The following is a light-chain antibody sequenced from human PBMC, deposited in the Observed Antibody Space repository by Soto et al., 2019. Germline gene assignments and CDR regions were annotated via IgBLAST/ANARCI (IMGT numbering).Light chain of an antibody. Sequence: DIVMTQSPDSLAVSLGERATFNCKSSQSILDRSKNKYYLAWYQQKSGQPPKLLIYWASLRDSGVPDRFTVSGSGTDFTLTISSLQAEDVAVYYCQQYFTSPWTFGQGTKVEI. J-gene: IGKJ1*01. V-gene: IGKV4-1*01. CDR3: QQYFTSPWT. CDR1: QSILDRSKNKYY. CDR2: WAS.